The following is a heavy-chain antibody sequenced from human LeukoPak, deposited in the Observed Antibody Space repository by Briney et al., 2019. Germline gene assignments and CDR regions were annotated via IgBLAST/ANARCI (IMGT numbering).Heavy chain of an antibody. V-gene: IGHV4-59*10. CDR3: ARLADIVVAPAAFTNDYGDYVFSGAFDS. CDR1: GGSFSGYY. CDR2: IYISGNT. J-gene: IGHJ4*02. Sequence: SETLSLTCAVYGGSFSGYYWSWIRQPAGKGLEWIGRIYISGNTNYNPSLKSRVAISKDTSKNQFSLKLSSVTAADTAVYYCARLADIVVAPAAFTNDYGDYVFSGAFDSWGQGTLVTVSS. D-gene: IGHD2-2*01.